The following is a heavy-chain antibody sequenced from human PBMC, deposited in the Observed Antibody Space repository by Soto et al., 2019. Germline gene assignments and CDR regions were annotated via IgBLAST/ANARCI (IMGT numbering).Heavy chain of an antibody. CDR3: ARDRTPYCGGDCYSLSFDY. D-gene: IGHD2-21*02. V-gene: IGHV1-18*04. J-gene: IGHJ4*02. Sequence: GASVKVSCKASGYTFTSYGISWVRQAPGQGLEWMGWISAYNGSTNYAQKLQGRVTMTTDTSTSTAYMELRSLRSDDTAVYYCARDRTPYCGGDCYSLSFDYWGQGTLVTVSS. CDR1: GYTFTSYG. CDR2: ISAYNGST.